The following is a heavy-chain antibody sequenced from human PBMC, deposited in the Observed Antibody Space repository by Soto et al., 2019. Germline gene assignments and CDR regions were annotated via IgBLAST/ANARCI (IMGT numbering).Heavy chain of an antibody. CDR2: INPNSGGT. CDR3: ARDPAPSRPYSSPPYYYGMDV. V-gene: IGHV1-2*04. Sequence: GASVKVSCKASGYTFTGYYMHWVRQAPGQGLEWMGWINPNSGGTNYAQKFQGWVTMTRDTSISTAYMELSRLRSDDTAVYYCARDPAPSRPYSSPPYYYGMDVWGQGTTVTVSS. J-gene: IGHJ6*02. CDR1: GYTFTGYY. D-gene: IGHD6-13*01.